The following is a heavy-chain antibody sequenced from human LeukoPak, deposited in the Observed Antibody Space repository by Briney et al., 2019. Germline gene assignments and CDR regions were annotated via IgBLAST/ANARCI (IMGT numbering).Heavy chain of an antibody. CDR1: GYTFTGYY. CDR3: ARDRIRSIAVAGTGLIDY. V-gene: IGHV1-2*02. D-gene: IGHD6-19*01. Sequence: ASVKVSCKASGYTFTGYYMHWVRQAPGQGLEWMGWINSNSGGTNYAQKFQGRVTMTRDTSISTAYMELSRLRSDDTAVYYCARDRIRSIAVAGTGLIDYWGQGTLVTVSS. CDR2: INSNSGGT. J-gene: IGHJ4*02.